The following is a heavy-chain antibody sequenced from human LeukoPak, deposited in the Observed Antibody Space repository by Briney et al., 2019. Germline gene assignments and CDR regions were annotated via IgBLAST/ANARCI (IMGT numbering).Heavy chain of an antibody. CDR1: GGSFSSYA. CDR3: ARDSDDSSGYLDY. Sequence: ASVKVSCKASGGSFSSYAISWVRQAPGQGLEWMGGIIPIFGKPNNAQKFQGRVTITADKSTSTAYMELSSLRSEDTAVYYCARDSDDSSGYLDYWGQGTLVTVSS. D-gene: IGHD3-22*01. V-gene: IGHV1-69*06. J-gene: IGHJ4*02. CDR2: IIPIFGKP.